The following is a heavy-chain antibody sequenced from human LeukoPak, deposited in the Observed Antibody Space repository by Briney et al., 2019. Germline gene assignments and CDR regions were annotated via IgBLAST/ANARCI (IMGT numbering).Heavy chain of an antibody. CDR3: AKDAYYYDGRGYFDY. D-gene: IGHD3-22*01. J-gene: IGHJ4*02. V-gene: IGHV3-30*18. CDR1: GFTFNTYG. CDR2: ISYDGNNK. Sequence: PGRSLRLSCAASGFTFNTYGMHWVRQAPGKGLEWVAVISYDGNNKYYADSVKGRFTISRDGSKNTLHLQMNSLRAEDTAVYYCAKDAYYYDGRGYFDYWGQGTLVTVSS.